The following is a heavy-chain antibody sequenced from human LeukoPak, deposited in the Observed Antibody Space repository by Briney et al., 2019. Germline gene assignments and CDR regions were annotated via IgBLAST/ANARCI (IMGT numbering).Heavy chain of an antibody. Sequence: GGSLRLSRAASGFIFSNYWMSWVRQAPGKGLEWVANIKQDGSEKDYVDSAKGRFTISRDNAKNSLCLQMSSLRAEDTAVYYCTTSNWGAWYWGQGTLVTVSS. CDR1: GFIFSNYW. J-gene: IGHJ4*02. V-gene: IGHV3-7*01. CDR2: IKQDGSEK. CDR3: TTSNWGAWY. D-gene: IGHD7-27*01.